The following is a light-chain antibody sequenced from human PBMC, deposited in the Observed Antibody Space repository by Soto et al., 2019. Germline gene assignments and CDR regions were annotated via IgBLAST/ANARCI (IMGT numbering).Light chain of an antibody. J-gene: IGKJ4*01. CDR3: QQYGSSPLT. Sequence: LSQSPCTLSLSTGERATLSCRASQSVSSSYLAWYQQKPGQAPRLLIYGASSRATGIPDRFSGSGSGTDFTLTISRLEPEDFAVYYCQQYGSSPLTFAGGTKVAI. CDR1: QSVSSSY. CDR2: GAS. V-gene: IGKV3-20*01.